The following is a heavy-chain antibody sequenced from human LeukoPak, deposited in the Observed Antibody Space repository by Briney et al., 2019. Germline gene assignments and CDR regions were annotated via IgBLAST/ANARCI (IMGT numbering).Heavy chain of an antibody. CDR1: GFTFSNYW. CDR3: ARGLTIFGVVNDAFDF. Sequence: GGSLRLSCAASGFTFSNYWMHWVRQAPGKGLVWVSLINSDGSSTIYADSVKGLFTISRDNAKNTLYLQMNSLRAEDTAVYYCARGLTIFGVVNDAFDFWGQGTMVTVSS. V-gene: IGHV3-74*01. CDR2: INSDGSST. D-gene: IGHD3-3*01. J-gene: IGHJ3*01.